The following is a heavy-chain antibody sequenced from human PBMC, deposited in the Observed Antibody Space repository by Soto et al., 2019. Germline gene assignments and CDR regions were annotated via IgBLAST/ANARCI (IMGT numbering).Heavy chain of an antibody. CDR2: IYHSGST. V-gene: IGHV4-4*02. CDR1: GGSISSSNW. CDR3: ARDPGKYSSSWYERTRWFDP. Sequence: QVQLQESGPGLVKPSGTLSLTCAVSGGSISSSNWWSWVRQPPGKGLEWIGEIYHSGSTNYNPSLKSRVTISVDKSKNQFSLKLSSVTAADTAVYYCARDPGKYSSSWYERTRWFDPWGQGTLVTVSS. D-gene: IGHD6-13*01. J-gene: IGHJ5*02.